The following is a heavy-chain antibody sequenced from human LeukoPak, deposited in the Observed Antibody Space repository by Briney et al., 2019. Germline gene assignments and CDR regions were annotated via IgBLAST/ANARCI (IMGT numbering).Heavy chain of an antibody. V-gene: IGHV3-30-3*01. J-gene: IGHJ4*02. CDR1: GFTFSSYA. D-gene: IGHD3-10*01. CDR3: AREGRSLDY. CDR2: ISYDGSNK. Sequence: GGSLRLSCAASGFTFSSYAMHWVRQAPGKGLEWVAVISYDGSNKYYADSVKGRFTISRDNSKNTLYLQMNSLRAEDTAVYYCAREGRSLDYWGQGTLVTVSS.